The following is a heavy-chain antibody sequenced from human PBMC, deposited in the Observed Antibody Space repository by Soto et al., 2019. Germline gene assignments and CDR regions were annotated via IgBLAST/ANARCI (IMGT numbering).Heavy chain of an antibody. CDR3: VRPAEGRAGDGYYYVALDV. CDR1: GYSYTSYW. CDR2: INPADCET. D-gene: IGHD1-26*01. J-gene: IGHJ6*02. Sequence: GESLKISGKGSGYSYTSYWIGWGRRRPGRGLGRMGIINPADCETDYRPSFQGQGTISADTATSTSFLQGSSLKASDIAMYYCVRPAEGRAGDGYYYVALDVWGQGTTVTVSS. V-gene: IGHV5-51*01.